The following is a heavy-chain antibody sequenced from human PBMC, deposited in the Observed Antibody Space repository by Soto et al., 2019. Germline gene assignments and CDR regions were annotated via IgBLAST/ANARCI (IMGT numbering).Heavy chain of an antibody. CDR1: GFTFSSYG. CDR3: ARGYCSSTSCYLGYFDY. CDR2: IWYDGSNK. Sequence: PGGSLRLSCAASGFTFSSYGMHWVRQAPGKGLEWVAVIWYDGSNKYYADSVKGRFTISRDNSKNTLYLQMNSLRAEDTAVYYCARGYCSSTSCYLGYFDYWGQGTLVTVSS. D-gene: IGHD2-2*01. V-gene: IGHV3-33*01. J-gene: IGHJ4*02.